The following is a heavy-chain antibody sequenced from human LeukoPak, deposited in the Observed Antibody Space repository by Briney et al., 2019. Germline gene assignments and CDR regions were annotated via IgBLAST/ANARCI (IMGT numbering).Heavy chain of an antibody. CDR1: GFSLSTSGMC. D-gene: IGHD5-18*01. V-gene: IGHV2-70*11. CDR3: ARNGGDTAMVHFDY. J-gene: IGHJ4*02. CDR2: IDWDDDK. Sequence: SGPALVKPTQTLTLTCTFSGFSLSTSGMCVSWIRQPPGKALEWLARIDWDDDKYYSTSLKTRLTISKDTSKNQVVLTMTNMDPVDTATYYCARNGGDTAMVHFDYWGQGTLVTVSS.